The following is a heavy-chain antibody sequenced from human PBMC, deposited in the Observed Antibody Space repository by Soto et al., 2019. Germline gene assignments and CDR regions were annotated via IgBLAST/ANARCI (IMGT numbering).Heavy chain of an antibody. J-gene: IGHJ6*02. V-gene: IGHV4-59*01. CDR3: ARERPMIALGPYYGMDV. CDR1: GGSIDNYY. CDR2: IYSSGST. D-gene: IGHD2-21*01. Sequence: QVQLQESGAGLVKPSETLSLTCTVSGGSIDNYYWSWIRQPPGRGLEWIGFIYSSGSTNYNPSVKSRVTISAETSRNQVSLKLTSVTTADTAVYYCARERPMIALGPYYGMDVWGQGTTVTVSS.